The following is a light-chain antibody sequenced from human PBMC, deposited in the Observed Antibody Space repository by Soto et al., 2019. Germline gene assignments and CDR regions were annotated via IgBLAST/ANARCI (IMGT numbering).Light chain of an antibody. Sequence: QSVLTQPPSVSGAPGQRVTISCTGSSSNIGAGYDVHWYQQLPGTAPKLLIYVNNNRPSGVPDRFSGSKSGTSASLAITGLQADDEADYYCQSYDTSLSGVVFGGGTKLTV. CDR3: QSYDTSLSGVV. J-gene: IGLJ2*01. V-gene: IGLV1-40*01. CDR1: SSNIGAGYD. CDR2: VNN.